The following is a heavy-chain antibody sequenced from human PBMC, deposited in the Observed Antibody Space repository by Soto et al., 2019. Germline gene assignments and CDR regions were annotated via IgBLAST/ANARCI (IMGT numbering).Heavy chain of an antibody. V-gene: IGHV3-30-3*01. CDR1: GFTFSSYA. CDR3: ARDQLRYFDWLLFQPPADYYYGMDV. D-gene: IGHD3-9*01. Sequence: PGGSLRLSCAASGFTFSSYAMHWVRQAPGKGLEWVAVISYDGSNKYYADSVKGRFTISRDNSKNTLYLQMNSLRAEDTAVYYCARDQLRYFDWLLFQPPADYYYGMDVWGQGTTVTVSS. CDR2: ISYDGSNK. J-gene: IGHJ6*02.